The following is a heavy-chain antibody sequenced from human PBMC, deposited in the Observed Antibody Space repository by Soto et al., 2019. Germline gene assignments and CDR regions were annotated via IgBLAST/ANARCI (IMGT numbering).Heavy chain of an antibody. CDR3: ARELADYYYGMDV. CDR2: IWYDGSNK. J-gene: IGHJ6*02. Sequence: QVQLVESGGGVVQPGRSLRLSCAASGLTFSSYGMHWVRQAPGKGLEWVAVIWYDGSNKYYADSVKGRFTISRDNSKNTLYLQMNSLRAEDTAVYYCARELADYYYGMDVWGQGTTVTVSS. CDR1: GLTFSSYG. V-gene: IGHV3-33*01.